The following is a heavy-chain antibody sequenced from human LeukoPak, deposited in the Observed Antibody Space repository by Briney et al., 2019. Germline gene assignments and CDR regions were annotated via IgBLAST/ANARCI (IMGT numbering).Heavy chain of an antibody. CDR3: ARASLYSSSWSNPDIDY. CDR1: GFTFSSYS. D-gene: IGHD6-13*01. V-gene: IGHV3-21*01. J-gene: IGHJ4*02. CDR2: ISSSSSYI. Sequence: GVSLRLSCAASGFTFSSYSMNWVRQAPGKGLEWVSSISSSSSYIYYADSVKGRFTISRDNAKNSLYLQMNSLRAEDTAVYYCARASLYSSSWSNPDIDYWGQGTLVTVSS.